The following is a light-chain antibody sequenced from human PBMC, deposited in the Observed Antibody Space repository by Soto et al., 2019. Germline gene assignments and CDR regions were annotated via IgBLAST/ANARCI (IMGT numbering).Light chain of an antibody. CDR2: GAS. Sequence: EIVMTQSPATLSVSPGERATLSCRASQSVSSNLAWYQQKPGQAPRLLIYGASTRATGIPARFSGSGSGTEFTRTIRSLQSEDFAVYYCKQYNNWITFGQGTRLEIK. CDR1: QSVSSN. CDR3: KQYNNWIT. V-gene: IGKV3-15*01. J-gene: IGKJ5*01.